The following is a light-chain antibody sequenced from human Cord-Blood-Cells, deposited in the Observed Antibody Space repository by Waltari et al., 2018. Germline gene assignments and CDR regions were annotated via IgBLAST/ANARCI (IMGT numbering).Light chain of an antibody. CDR1: SSHVGGCTL. J-gene: IGLJ3*02. V-gene: IGLV2-23*01. CDR2: EGS. Sequence: QSALTPPASVSGPPGPSLTLSCTRTSSHVGGCTLVCWYQQHPGKAPKLMIYEGSKRPSGVSNRFSGSKSGNTASLTISGLQAEDEADYYCCSYAGSWVFGGGTKLTVL. CDR3: CSYAGSWV.